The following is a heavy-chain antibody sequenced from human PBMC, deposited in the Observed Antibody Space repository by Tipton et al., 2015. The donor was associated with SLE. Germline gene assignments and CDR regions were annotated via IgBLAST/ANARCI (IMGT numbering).Heavy chain of an antibody. CDR3: ARTQYTFGGVIAPFDY. CDR2: VYYSGSS. D-gene: IGHD3-16*01. V-gene: IGHV4-39*07. J-gene: IGHJ4*02. CDR1: GGSISITNYA. Sequence: TLSLTCSVSGGSISITNYAWGWIRQPPGKGLEWIGSVYYSGSSFYDPSLKSRVTISVDTSKNQFSLKLSSVTAADTAVYYCARTQYTFGGVIAPFDYWGQGTLVTVSS.